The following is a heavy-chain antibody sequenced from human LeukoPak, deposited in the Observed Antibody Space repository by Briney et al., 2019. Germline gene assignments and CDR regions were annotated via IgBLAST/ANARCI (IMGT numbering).Heavy chain of an antibody. D-gene: IGHD5-18*01. V-gene: IGHV1-2*02. CDR3: ARDLNSYGRGLVDY. J-gene: IGHJ4*02. CDR2: INPNSGGT. CDR1: GYTFTGYY. Sequence: ASVKVSCKASGYTFTGYYMHWVPQAPGQGLEWMGWINPNSGGTNYAQKFQGRVTMTRDTSISTAYMELSRLRSDDTAVYYCARDLNSYGRGLVDYWGQGTLVTVSS.